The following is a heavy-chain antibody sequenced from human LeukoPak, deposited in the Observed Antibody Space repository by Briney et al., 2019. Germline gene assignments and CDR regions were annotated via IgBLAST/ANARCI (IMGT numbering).Heavy chain of an antibody. D-gene: IGHD2-15*01. CDR1: GGTFSSYA. J-gene: IGHJ3*02. CDR2: IIPIFGTA. V-gene: IGHV1-69*05. CDR3: ARQRVVAATPDAFDI. Sequence: AASVKVSCKASGGTFSSYAISWVRQAPGQGLEWMGRIIPIFGTANYAQKFQGRATITTDESTSTAYMELSSLRSEDTAVYYCARQRVVAATPDAFDIWGQGTMVTVSS.